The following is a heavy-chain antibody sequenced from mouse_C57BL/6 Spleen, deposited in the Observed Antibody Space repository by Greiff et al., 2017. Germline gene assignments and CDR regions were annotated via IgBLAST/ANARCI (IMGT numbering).Heavy chain of an antibody. V-gene: IGHV1-82*01. Sequence: VQLVESGPELVKPGASVKISCKASGYAFSSSWMNWVKQRPGKGLEWIGRIYPGDGDTNYNGKFKGKATLTADKSSSTAYMQLSSLTSEDSAVYFCARSLTEGYAMDYWGQGTSVTVSS. CDR1: GYAFSSSW. J-gene: IGHJ4*01. CDR2: IYPGDGDT. CDR3: ARSLTEGYAMDY.